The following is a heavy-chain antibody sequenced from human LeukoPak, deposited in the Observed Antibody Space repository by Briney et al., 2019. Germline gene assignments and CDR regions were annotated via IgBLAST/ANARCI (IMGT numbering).Heavy chain of an antibody. J-gene: IGHJ5*02. CDR2: IYTSGRT. CDR3: ARRSQVGATAVWFDP. D-gene: IGHD1-26*01. CDR1: GDSISSYY. Sequence: SETLSLTCTVSGDSISSYYWSWFRQPPGKGLEWIGYIYTSGRTNYNPSLKSRVTISVDTSKNHFSLKLSSVTAADTAVYYWARRSQVGATAVWFDPWGQGTLVTVSS. V-gene: IGHV4-4*09.